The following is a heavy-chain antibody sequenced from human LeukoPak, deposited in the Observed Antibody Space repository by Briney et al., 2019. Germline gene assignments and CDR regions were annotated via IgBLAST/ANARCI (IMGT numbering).Heavy chain of an antibody. D-gene: IGHD2-2*01. V-gene: IGHV3-NL1*01. CDR2: ISGSGGST. Sequence: GGSLRLSCAASGFTFSSYGMHWVRQAPGKGLEWVSAISGSGGSTYYADSVKGRFTISRDNSKNTLYLQMNSLRAEDTAVYYCARAGGYCSSTSCYGDPWGQGTLVTVSS. CDR3: ARAGGYCSSTSCYGDP. CDR1: GFTFSSYG. J-gene: IGHJ5*02.